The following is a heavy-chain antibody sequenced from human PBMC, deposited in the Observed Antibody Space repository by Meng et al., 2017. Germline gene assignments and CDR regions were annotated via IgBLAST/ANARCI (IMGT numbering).Heavy chain of an antibody. D-gene: IGHD6-19*01. Sequence: ASVKVSCKASGYTFTGYYMHWVRQAPGQGLEWMGRINPNSGGTNYAQKFQGRVTMTRDTSISTAYMELSRRRSDDTAVYYCARVYQGYSSGWNYFDYWGQGTLVTVSS. V-gene: IGHV1-2*06. CDR1: GYTFTGYY. J-gene: IGHJ4*02. CDR3: ARVYQGYSSGWNYFDY. CDR2: INPNSGGT.